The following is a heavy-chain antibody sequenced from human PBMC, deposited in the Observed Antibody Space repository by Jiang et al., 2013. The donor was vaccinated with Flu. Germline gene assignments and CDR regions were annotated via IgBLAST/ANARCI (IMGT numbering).Heavy chain of an antibody. V-gene: IGHV1-18*01. J-gene: IGHJ6*02. Sequence: SGAEVKKPGASVKVSCKASGYTSTNYDLSWVRQAPGQGLEWMGWISAYNGNTNYAQKLQGRVTMTTDTSTSTAYMELRSLRSDDTAVYCCARDRAGQQLVLYYYYYGMDVWGQGTTVTVSS. D-gene: IGHD6-13*01. CDR3: ARDRAGQQLVLYYYYYGMDV. CDR2: ISAYNGNT. CDR1: GYTSTNYD.